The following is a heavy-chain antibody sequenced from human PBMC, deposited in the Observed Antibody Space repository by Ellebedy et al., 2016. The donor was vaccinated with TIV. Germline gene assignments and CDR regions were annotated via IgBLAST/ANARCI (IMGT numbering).Heavy chain of an antibody. CDR3: ARTSGYSGNWGLDL. V-gene: IGHV5-51*01. CDR1: GYSFTSYW. D-gene: IGHD6-13*01. Sequence: GESLKISCQVFGYSFTSYWVGWVRQMPGKGLEWMGIILPANSDIRYIPSFEGQVTILADKSISTAYLQWSSLKASETAIDYCARTSGYSGNWGLDLWGQGTLVTVSS. CDR2: ILPANSDI. J-gene: IGHJ5*02.